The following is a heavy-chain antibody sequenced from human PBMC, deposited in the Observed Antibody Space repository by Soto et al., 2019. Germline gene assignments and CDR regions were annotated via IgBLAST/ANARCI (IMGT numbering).Heavy chain of an antibody. V-gene: IGHV4-4*07. D-gene: IGHD2-2*01. CDR1: GGSISSYY. Sequence: SETLSLTCTVSGGSISSYYWSWIRQPAGKGLDWIGRIYTSGSTNYNPSLKSRVTMSVDTSKNQFSLKLSSVTAADTAVYYCARDHLGYCSSTSCRNWFDPWGQGTLVTVSS. CDR3: ARDHLGYCSSTSCRNWFDP. J-gene: IGHJ5*02. CDR2: IYTSGST.